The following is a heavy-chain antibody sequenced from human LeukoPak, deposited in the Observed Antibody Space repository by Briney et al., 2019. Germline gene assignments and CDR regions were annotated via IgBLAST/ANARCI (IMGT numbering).Heavy chain of an antibody. CDR3: ARNLDFDSSGYPFDY. J-gene: IGHJ4*02. CDR1: GFTFSSYE. V-gene: IGHV3-48*03. D-gene: IGHD3-22*01. Sequence: GGSLRLSCAASGFTFSSYEMNWVRQPAGKGLEWLSYISDSGSTIYYADSVKGRFTISRDNAKNSLYLQMNSLGAEDTAVYYCARNLDFDSSGYPFDYWGQGTLVTVSS. CDR2: ISDSGSTI.